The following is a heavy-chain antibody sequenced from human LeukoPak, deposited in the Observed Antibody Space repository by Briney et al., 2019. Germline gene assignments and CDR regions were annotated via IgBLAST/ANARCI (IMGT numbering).Heavy chain of an antibody. D-gene: IGHD1-26*01. CDR1: GFTFSSYS. V-gene: IGHV3-48*04. CDR3: ARDPYSGTYGDTYYYYMDV. J-gene: IGHJ6*03. Sequence: PGGSLRLSCAASGFTFSSYSMNWVRQAPGKGLEWLSYISSSSRTIYYADSVKGRFTISRDNARNSLYLQMNSLRAEDTAVYYCARDPYSGTYGDTYYYYMDVWGKGTTVTISS. CDR2: ISSSSRTI.